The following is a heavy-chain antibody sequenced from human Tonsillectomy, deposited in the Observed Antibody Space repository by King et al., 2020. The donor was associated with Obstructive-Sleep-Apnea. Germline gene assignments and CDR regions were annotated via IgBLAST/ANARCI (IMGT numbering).Heavy chain of an antibody. CDR1: GFTFSIYA. J-gene: IGHJ5*02. CDR3: VKVGRASGWDNGFAP. Sequence: VQLVESGGGLVQPGGSLRLSCAASGFTFSIYAMSWVRQAPGEGLEWVSAISGSGGDTYYPDSVKGRFTISRDNSKDTLYLQMNSLRAEDTAVYYCVKVGRASGWDNGFAPWGQGPLAPV. V-gene: IGHV3-23*04. CDR2: ISGSGGDT. D-gene: IGHD6-19*01.